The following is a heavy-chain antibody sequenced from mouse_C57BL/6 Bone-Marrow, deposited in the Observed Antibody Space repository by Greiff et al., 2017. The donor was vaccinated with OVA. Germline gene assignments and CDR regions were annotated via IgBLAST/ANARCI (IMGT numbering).Heavy chain of an antibody. V-gene: IGHV1-9*01. D-gene: IGHD1-1*01. CDR1: GYTFPGYW. J-gene: IGHJ1*03. CDR3: ARWFITTVVEGYFDV. Sequence: VQLQQSGAELMKPGASVKLSCKATGYTFPGYWIEWVKQRPGHGLEWIGEILPGSGSTNYNEKFKGKATFTADTSSNTAYMQLSSLTTEDSAIYYGARWFITTVVEGYFDVWGTGTTVTVSS. CDR2: ILPGSGST.